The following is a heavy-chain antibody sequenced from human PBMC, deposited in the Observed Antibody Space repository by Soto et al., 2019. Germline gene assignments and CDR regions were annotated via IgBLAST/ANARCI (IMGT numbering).Heavy chain of an antibody. CDR1: GFTFSSYW. V-gene: IGHV3-74*01. D-gene: IGHD6-19*01. Sequence: PGGSLRLSCAASGFTFSSYWMHWVRQAPGKGLVWVSRINSDGSSTSYADSVKGRFTISRDNAKNTLYLQMNSLRAEDTAVYYCAREMARIAVAGTLRGMDVWGQGTTVTVSS. CDR3: AREMARIAVAGTLRGMDV. CDR2: INSDGSST. J-gene: IGHJ6*02.